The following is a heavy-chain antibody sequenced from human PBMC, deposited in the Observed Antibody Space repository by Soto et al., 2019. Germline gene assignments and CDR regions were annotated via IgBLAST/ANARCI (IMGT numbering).Heavy chain of an antibody. CDR3: ARGITIFGVVKFAFDP. D-gene: IGHD3-3*01. J-gene: IGHJ5*02. Sequence: ASLKVSCKASGYTFTSYAMHWVRQAPGQRLEWMGWINAGNGNTKYSQKFQGRVTITRDTSASTAYMELSSLRSEDTAVYYCARGITIFGVVKFAFDPWGQGTLVTVSS. CDR1: GYTFTSYA. V-gene: IGHV1-3*01. CDR2: INAGNGNT.